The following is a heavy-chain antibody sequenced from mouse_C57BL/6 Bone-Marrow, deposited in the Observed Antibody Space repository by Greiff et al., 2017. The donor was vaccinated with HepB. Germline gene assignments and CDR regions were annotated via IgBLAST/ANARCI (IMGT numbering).Heavy chain of an antibody. CDR2: ISSGSSTI. CDR3: ERNYYGNYALLYWYFDV. J-gene: IGHJ1*03. CDR1: GFTFSDYG. Sequence: EVKLQESGGGLVKPGGSLKLSCAASGFTFSDYGMHWVRQSPEKGLEWVAYISSGSSTIYYADTVKGRFTISRDNAKNTLFLQMTSLRSEDTAMYYWERNYYGNYALLYWYFDVWGTGTTVTVSS. D-gene: IGHD2-1*01. V-gene: IGHV5-17*01.